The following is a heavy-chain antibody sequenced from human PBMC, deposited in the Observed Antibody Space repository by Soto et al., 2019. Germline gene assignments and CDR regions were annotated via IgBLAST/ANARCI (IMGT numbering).Heavy chain of an antibody. J-gene: IGHJ3*02. V-gene: IGHV3-21*01. D-gene: IGHD6-13*01. CDR3: ASPLRIAAPDGAFDI. CDR1: GFTFSSYS. Sequence: LRLSCAASGFTFSSYSMNWVRQAPGKGLEWVSSISSSSSYIYYADSVKGRFTISRDNAKNSLYLQMNSLRAEDTAVYYCASPLRIAAPDGAFDIWGQGTMVTVSS. CDR2: ISSSSSYI.